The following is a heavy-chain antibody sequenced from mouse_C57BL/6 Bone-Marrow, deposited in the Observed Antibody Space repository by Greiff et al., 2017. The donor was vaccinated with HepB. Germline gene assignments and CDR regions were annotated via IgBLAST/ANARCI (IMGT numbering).Heavy chain of an antibody. CDR3: ARGPYYYGIFYAMDY. V-gene: IGHV2-2*01. CDR2: IWSGGST. D-gene: IGHD2-1*01. J-gene: IGHJ4*01. CDR1: GFSLTSYG. Sequence: QVQLQQSGPGLVQPSQSLSITCTVSGFSLTSYGVHWVRQSPGKGLEWLGVIWSGGSTDYNAAFISRLSISKDNSKSQVFFKMNSLQADDTAIYYCARGPYYYGIFYAMDYWGQGTSVTVSS.